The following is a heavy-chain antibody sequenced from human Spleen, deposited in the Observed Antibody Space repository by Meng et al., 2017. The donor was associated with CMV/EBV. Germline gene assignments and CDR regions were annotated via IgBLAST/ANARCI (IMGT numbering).Heavy chain of an antibody. Sequence: GESLKISCEASGFTFNSYWMTWVRQAPGKGLEWVASIEQDGSEQYYVDSVKGRFTISRDNAKNSLSLQMNSLRADDTAVYYCARELGGYSHGKNSGYHYSGMDVWGQGIAVTVSS. CDR3: ARELGGYSHGKNSGYHYSGMDV. V-gene: IGHV3-7*01. CDR2: IEQDGSEQ. CDR1: GFTFNSYW. J-gene: IGHJ6*02. D-gene: IGHD5-18*01.